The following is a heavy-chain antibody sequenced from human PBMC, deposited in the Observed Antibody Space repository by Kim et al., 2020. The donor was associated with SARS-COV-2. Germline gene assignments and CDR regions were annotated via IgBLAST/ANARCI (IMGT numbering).Heavy chain of an antibody. D-gene: IGHD4-17*01. CDR3: AKEDYGDFDY. J-gene: IGHJ4*02. CDR2: K. V-gene: IGHV3-30*02. Sequence: KYYADPVKGRFTISRDNSKNTLYLQLDSLRAEDTAVYYCAKEDYGDFDYWGQGTLVTVSS.